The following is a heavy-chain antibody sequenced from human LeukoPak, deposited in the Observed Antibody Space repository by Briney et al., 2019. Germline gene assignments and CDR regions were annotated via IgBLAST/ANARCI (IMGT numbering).Heavy chain of an antibody. CDR2: INPNSGGT. CDR3: ARAAFETAFFGVVIPYRYYYMDV. V-gene: IGHV1-2*02. CDR1: GYTFTGYY. D-gene: IGHD3-3*01. J-gene: IGHJ6*03. Sequence: ASVKVSCKASGYTFTGYYMHWVRQAPGQGLEWMGWINPNSGGTNYAQKFQGRVTMTRDTSISTAYMELSRLRSDDTAVYYCARAAFETAFFGVVIPYRYYYMDVWGKGTTVTVSS.